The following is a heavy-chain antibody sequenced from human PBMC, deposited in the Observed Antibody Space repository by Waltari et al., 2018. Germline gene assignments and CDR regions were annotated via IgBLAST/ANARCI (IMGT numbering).Heavy chain of an antibody. CDR1: GFTFDDYA. J-gene: IGHJ6*02. CDR2: ISWNSGSI. CDR3: AKDLKPQGAGGMDV. Sequence: EVQLVESGGGLVQPGRSLRLSCAASGFTFDDYAMHWVRQAPGKGLEWVSGISWNSGSIGYADSVKGRFTISRDNAKNSLYLQMNSLRAEDTALYYCAKDLKPQGAGGMDVWGQGTTVTVSS. V-gene: IGHV3-9*01.